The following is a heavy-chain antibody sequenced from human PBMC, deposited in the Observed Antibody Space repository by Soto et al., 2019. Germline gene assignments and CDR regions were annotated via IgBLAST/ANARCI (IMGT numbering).Heavy chain of an antibody. V-gene: IGHV3-7*01. CDR2: IKQDGSDK. CDR3: AKVRRVGANYFDY. D-gene: IGHD1-26*01. J-gene: IGHJ4*02. Sequence: PGGSLRLSCAASGFTFSRYWMSWVRQAPGKGLEWVANIKQDGSDKYYVDSVKGRFTISRDNSKSTLYLQMDSLRPDDTAVYYCAKVRRVGANYFDYWGQGTLVTVSS. CDR1: GFTFSRYW.